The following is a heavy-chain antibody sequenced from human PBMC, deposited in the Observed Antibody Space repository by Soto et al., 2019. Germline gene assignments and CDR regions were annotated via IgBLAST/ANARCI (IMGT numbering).Heavy chain of an antibody. J-gene: IGHJ4*02. CDR1: GGSTGSGGYS. CDR2: ISHSGST. V-gene: IGHV4-30-2*01. Sequence: QLQLQESGSGLVKPSQTLSLTCAVSGGSTGSGGYSWSWLRQPPGKGLEWIGYISHSGSTYYNPSLKSRVTISVDTSKNQFSLRLSSVTAADTAVYYCARGGLLPDYWGQGTLVTVSS. CDR3: ARGGLLPDY. D-gene: IGHD6-19*01.